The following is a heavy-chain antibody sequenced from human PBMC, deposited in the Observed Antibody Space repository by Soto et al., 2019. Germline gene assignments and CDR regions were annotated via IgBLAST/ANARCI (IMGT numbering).Heavy chain of an antibody. CDR3: ARSGRGEYYDYVWGSRGAFDI. CDR2: IYHSGST. CDR1: GYSISSGYY. Sequence: SETLSLTCAVSGYSISSGYYWGWIRQPPGKGLEWIGSIYHSGSTYYNPSLKSRVTISVDTSKDQFSLKLSPVTAADTAVYYCARSGRGEYYDYVWGSRGAFDIWGQGTMVTVSS. D-gene: IGHD3-16*01. J-gene: IGHJ3*02. V-gene: IGHV4-38-2*01.